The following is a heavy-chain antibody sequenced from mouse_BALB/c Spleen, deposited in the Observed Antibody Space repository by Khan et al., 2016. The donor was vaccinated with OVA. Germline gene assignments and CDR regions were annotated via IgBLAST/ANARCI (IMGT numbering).Heavy chain of an antibody. D-gene: IGHD2-14*01. V-gene: IGHV1S136*01. CDR2: IYPYNDDT. Sequence: EVQLQESGPELVKPGASVKMSCKASGYTFTSYVIHWVKQKPGQGLEWIGYIYPYNDDTKSNEKFKGKATLTSDKSSSTAYMELRSLTSEDSAVYYCARNDRYDVYFDYWGQGTTLTVSS. J-gene: IGHJ2*01. CDR1: GYTFTSYV. CDR3: ARNDRYDVYFDY.